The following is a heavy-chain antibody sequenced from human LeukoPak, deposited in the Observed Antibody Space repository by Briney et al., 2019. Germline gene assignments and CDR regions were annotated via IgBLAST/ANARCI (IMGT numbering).Heavy chain of an antibody. CDR3: FCGPYYYYMDV. CDR1: GGSISGGDYY. J-gene: IGHJ6*03. V-gene: IGHV4-61*02. CDR2: LYSSGSTQNNPST. Sequence: PSETLSLTCIVSGGSISGGDYYWNWIRQPAGKGLEWIGRLYSSGSTQNNPSTQYNPSLQSRVTISVDTSKNQFSLKLSSVTAADTAVYYCFCGPYYYYMDVWGKGTTVTVSS. D-gene: IGHD2-21*01.